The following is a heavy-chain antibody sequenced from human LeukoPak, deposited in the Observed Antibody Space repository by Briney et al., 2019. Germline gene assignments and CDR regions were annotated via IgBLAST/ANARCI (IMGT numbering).Heavy chain of an antibody. J-gene: IGHJ4*02. D-gene: IGHD3-16*02. Sequence: SETLSLTCTVSGGSISSGDYYWSWIRQPPGKGLEWIGYIYYSGSTYYNPSLKSRVTISVDTSKNQFSLKLSSVTAADTAVYYCARAGWKDEYVWGSYRIDYWGQGTLVTVSS. V-gene: IGHV4-30-4*08. CDR3: ARAGWKDEYVWGSYRIDY. CDR2: IYYSGST. CDR1: GGSISSGDYY.